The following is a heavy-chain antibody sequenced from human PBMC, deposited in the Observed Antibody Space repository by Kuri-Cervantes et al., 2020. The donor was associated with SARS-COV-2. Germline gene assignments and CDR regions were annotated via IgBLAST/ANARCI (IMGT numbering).Heavy chain of an antibody. CDR3: ARTIFGVDTAWVKPPPFYGMDV. Sequence: SCGVVGYSISSSNWWGWIRQPPGKGLEWIGYIYHSGTTYYNPTLKSRVSMAVDRSKDQFSLKLKSVTAGDTAVYYCARTIFGVDTAWVKPPPFYGMDVWGQGTTVTVSS. V-gene: IGHV4-28*01. CDR1: GYSISSSNW. CDR2: IYHSGTT. J-gene: IGHJ6*02. D-gene: IGHD3-3*01.